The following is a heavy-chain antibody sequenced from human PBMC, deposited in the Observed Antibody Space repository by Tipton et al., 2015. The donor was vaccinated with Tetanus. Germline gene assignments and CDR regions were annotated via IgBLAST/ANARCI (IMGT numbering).Heavy chain of an antibody. V-gene: IGHV4-59*01. CDR1: GGSISSYY. J-gene: IGHJ5*02. Sequence: TLSLTCTVSGGSISSYYWSWIRQPPGKGLEWIGYIYYSGSTNYNPSLKSRGTISVDTSKNQFSLKLSSVTAADTAVYYCACNPNIAAAGTGEDSGWFDPWGQGTLVTVSS. CDR3: ACNPNIAAAGTGEDSGWFDP. CDR2: IYYSGST. D-gene: IGHD6-13*01.